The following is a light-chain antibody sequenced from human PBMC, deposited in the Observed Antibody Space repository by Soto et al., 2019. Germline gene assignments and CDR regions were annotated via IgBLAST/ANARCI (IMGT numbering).Light chain of an antibody. J-gene: IGKJ1*01. CDR2: LGS. CDR3: MQALQTPLT. CDR1: QSLLHSNGYNY. Sequence: DIVMTQSPLSLPVTPGEPASISCRSSQSLLHSNGYNYLDWYLQMPGQSPQLLIYLGSNRASGVPDGVSGSGSGTDFTLKISRVEAEDVGVYYCMQALQTPLTFCQGTKVEIK. V-gene: IGKV2-28*01.